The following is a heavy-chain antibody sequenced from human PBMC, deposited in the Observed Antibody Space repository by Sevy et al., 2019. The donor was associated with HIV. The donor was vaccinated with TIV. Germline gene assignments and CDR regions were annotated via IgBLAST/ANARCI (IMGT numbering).Heavy chain of an antibody. J-gene: IGHJ6*02. Sequence: GGSLRLSCSASGFTFDGYTMHWVRQAPGKGLEWVSLMSWDGGSTYYADSVKGRFTISRDNSKNSLYLQMYSLKIEDTALYYCAKDRGFDYGMDVWGQGTTVTVSS. CDR3: AKDRGFDYGMDV. D-gene: IGHD3-3*01. CDR1: GFTFDGYT. V-gene: IGHV3-43*01. CDR2: MSWDGGST.